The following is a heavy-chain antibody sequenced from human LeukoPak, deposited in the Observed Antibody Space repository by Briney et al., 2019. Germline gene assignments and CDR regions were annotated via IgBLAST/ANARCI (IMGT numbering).Heavy chain of an antibody. CDR2: IYTGGGT. CDR1: GFTVSSNY. V-gene: IGHV3-53*01. CDR3: VRDRGVEVADVL. J-gene: IGHJ4*02. D-gene: IGHD6-19*01. Sequence: PGGSLRLSCAASGFTVSSNYMNWVRQAPGKGQEWVSVIYTGGGTYYADSVKGRFTISRDNSKNTLYLQMNSLRAEDTAVYYCVRDRGVEVADVLWGQGTLVTVSS.